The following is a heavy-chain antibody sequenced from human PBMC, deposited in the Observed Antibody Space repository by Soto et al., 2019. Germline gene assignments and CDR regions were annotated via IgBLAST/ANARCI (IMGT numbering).Heavy chain of an antibody. V-gene: IGHV4-39*01. CDR1: GGSISSSSYY. D-gene: IGHD6-19*01. CDR2: IYYSGST. CDR3: ASQRQWLPHGFDP. Sequence: PSETLSLTCTVSGGSISSSSYYWGWIRQPPGKGLEWIGSIYYSGSTYYNPSLKSRVTISVDTSKNQFSLKLSSVTAADTAVYYCASQRQWLPHGFDPWGQGTLVTVSS. J-gene: IGHJ5*02.